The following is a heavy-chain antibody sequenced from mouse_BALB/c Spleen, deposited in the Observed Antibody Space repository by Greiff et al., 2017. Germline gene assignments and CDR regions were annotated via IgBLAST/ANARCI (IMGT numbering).Heavy chain of an antibody. J-gene: IGHJ4*01. CDR2: IRNKANGYTT. CDR1: GFTFTDYY. Sequence: EVHLVESGGGLVQPGGSLRLSCATSGFTFTDYYMSWVRQPPGKALEWLGFIRNKANGYTTEYSASVKGRFTISRDNSQSILYLQMNTLRAEDSATYYCARGYNMDYWGQGTSVTVSS. V-gene: IGHV7-3*02. D-gene: IGHD1-3*01. CDR3: ARGYNMDY.